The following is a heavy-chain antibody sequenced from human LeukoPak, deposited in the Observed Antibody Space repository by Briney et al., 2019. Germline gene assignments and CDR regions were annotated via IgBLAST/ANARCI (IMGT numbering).Heavy chain of an antibody. V-gene: IGHV4-59*01. CDR2: IYYSGST. CDR3: ARWDSSSWYYFDY. J-gene: IGHJ4*02. Sequence: SETLSLTCTVSGGSISSYYWSWIRQPPGKGLEWIGYIYYSGSTNYNPSLKSRVTISVDTSKNQFSLKLSSVTAADTAVYYCARWDSSSWYYFDYWGRGTLVTVSS. CDR1: GGSISSYY. D-gene: IGHD6-13*01.